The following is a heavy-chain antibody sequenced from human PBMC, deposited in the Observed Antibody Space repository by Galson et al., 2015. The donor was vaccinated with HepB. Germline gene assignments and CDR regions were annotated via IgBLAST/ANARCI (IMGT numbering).Heavy chain of an antibody. D-gene: IGHD2-15*01. V-gene: IGHV1-18*01. Sequence: SVKVSCKASGYTFSTYSITWVRQAPGQGLEWMGWISAYNRYTNYAQKFQGRVTMTTDTSTNTAYMELRRLRSDDTAVYYCARGAVVAVAGANLNNWFDPWGQGTLVTVSS. CDR3: ARGAVVAVAGANLNNWFDP. CDR1: GYTFSTYS. CDR2: ISAYNRYT. J-gene: IGHJ5*02.